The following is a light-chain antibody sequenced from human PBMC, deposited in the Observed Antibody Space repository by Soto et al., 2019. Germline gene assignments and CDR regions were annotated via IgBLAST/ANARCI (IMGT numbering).Light chain of an antibody. CDR2: KAS. J-gene: IGKJ2*01. Sequence: DIQMTQSPSTLSASVGDRVTITCRASQSISSWLAWYQQKPGKAPKLLIYKASSLESGVPSRFSGSGSGTEFTLTISSLQTDDFATYFCQQYKADSTFGQGTKLEIK. V-gene: IGKV1-5*03. CDR1: QSISSW. CDR3: QQYKADST.